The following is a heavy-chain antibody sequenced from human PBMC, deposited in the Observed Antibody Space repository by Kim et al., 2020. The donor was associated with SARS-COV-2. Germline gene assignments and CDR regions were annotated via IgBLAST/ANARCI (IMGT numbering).Heavy chain of an antibody. V-gene: IGHV3-74*01. CDR2: INSDGSST. CDR3: ARDGRVYDFWSGFIGYAFDI. CDR1: GFTFSSYW. D-gene: IGHD3-3*01. J-gene: IGHJ3*02. Sequence: GGSLRLSCAASGFTFSSYWMHWVRQAPGKGLVWVSRINSDGSSTSYADSVKGRFTISRDNAKITLYLQMNSLRAEDTAVYYCARDGRVYDFWSGFIGYAFDIWGQGTMVTVSS.